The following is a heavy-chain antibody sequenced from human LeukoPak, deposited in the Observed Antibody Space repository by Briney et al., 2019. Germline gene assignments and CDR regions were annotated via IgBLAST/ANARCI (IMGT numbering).Heavy chain of an antibody. CDR1: GFSITSYY. J-gene: IGHJ4*02. CDR3: ARDIPQVGESHYFDY. CDR2: IHSSGST. V-gene: IGHV4-59*01. Sequence: PSETLSLTCSVSGFSITSYYWSWIRQPPGKGLEWIGLIHSSGSTTYNPSLKSRVTMSIDTSKNQFSLHLTSVTAADTAVYYCARDIPQVGESHYFDYWVQGALVTVTS. D-gene: IGHD1-26*01.